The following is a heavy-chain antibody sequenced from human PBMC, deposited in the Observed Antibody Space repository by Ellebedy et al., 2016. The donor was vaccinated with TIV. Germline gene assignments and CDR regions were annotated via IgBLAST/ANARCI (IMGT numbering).Heavy chain of an antibody. CDR2: MYFSGGT. Sequence: MPSETLSLTCTVSGGSISGYYWGWIRQPPGKGLEWIGYMYFSGGTNSNPSLKSLVTISVDTSNNLFSLTLDSVTAADTAVYYCARFVAAHGYDYWGQGTLVTVSS. CDR3: ARFVAAHGYDY. D-gene: IGHD6-25*01. V-gene: IGHV4-59*01. CDR1: GGSISGYY. J-gene: IGHJ4*02.